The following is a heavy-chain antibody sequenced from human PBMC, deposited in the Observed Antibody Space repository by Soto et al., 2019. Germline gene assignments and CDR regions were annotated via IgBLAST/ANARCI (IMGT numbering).Heavy chain of an antibody. V-gene: IGHV5-51*01. J-gene: IGHJ6*02. CDR2: IYPGDSDT. CDR1: GYSFTSYW. Sequence: GESLKISCKGSGYSFTSYWIGWVRQMPGKGLEWMGIIYPGDSDTRYSPSFQGQVTISADKSISTAYLQWSSLKASDTAMYYCARHKRRTAAGTLPPQIHYGMDVWGQGTTVTVSS. D-gene: IGHD6-13*01. CDR3: ARHKRRTAAGTLPPQIHYGMDV.